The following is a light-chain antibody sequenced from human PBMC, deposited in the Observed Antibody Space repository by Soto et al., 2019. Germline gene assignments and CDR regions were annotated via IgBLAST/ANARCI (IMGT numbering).Light chain of an antibody. Sequence: EIVLTQSPGTLSLSPGERATLSCRASQSVSSSYLAWYQQKPGQAPRLLIYGASSRATGIPDRFSGSGSGTDFTLTISRLEPEDLAVYYCQQYGSLFTFGPGTKVHIK. J-gene: IGKJ3*01. CDR1: QSVSSSY. CDR3: QQYGSLFT. CDR2: GAS. V-gene: IGKV3-20*01.